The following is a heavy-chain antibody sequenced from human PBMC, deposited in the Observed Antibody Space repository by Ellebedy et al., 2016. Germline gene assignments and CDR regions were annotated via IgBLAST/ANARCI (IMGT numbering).Heavy chain of an antibody. Sequence: ASVKVSCKASGGTFSSYAISWVRQAPGQGLEWMGRIIPILSITNYAQKFQGRVTITRDTSASTAYMELSSLRSEDTAVYYCARDKGAYDFWSGYSGYYYGMDVWGQGTTVTVSS. D-gene: IGHD3-3*01. CDR1: GGTFSSYA. CDR2: IIPILSIT. V-gene: IGHV1-69*04. J-gene: IGHJ6*02. CDR3: ARDKGAYDFWSGYSGYYYGMDV.